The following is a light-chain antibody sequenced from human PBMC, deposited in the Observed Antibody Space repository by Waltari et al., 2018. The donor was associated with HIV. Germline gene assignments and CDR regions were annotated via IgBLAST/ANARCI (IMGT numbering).Light chain of an antibody. CDR3: QQYVNSPYT. V-gene: IGKV3-20*01. Sequence: EIVLTQSPGTLSLSPGERATLSCRASQSVSSYLAWYQQKPGQAARLLIYDASSRAIGIPDRFSGSGSGTDFTLTISTLEPEDFEVYYCQQYVNSPYTFGQGTKLEIK. CDR2: DAS. J-gene: IGKJ2*01. CDR1: QSVSSY.